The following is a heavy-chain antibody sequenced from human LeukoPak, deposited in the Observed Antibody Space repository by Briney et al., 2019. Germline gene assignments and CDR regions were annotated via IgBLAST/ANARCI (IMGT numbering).Heavy chain of an antibody. V-gene: IGHV4-34*01. Sequence: SETLSLTCAVYGGSFSGYYRSWIRQPPGKGLEWIGEINHSGSTNYNPSLKSRVTISVDTSKNQFPLKLSSVTAADTAVYYCARGSWRQQHYFDYWGQGTLVTVSS. CDR2: INHSGST. J-gene: IGHJ4*02. CDR1: GGSFSGYY. CDR3: ARGSWRQQHYFDY. D-gene: IGHD6-13*01.